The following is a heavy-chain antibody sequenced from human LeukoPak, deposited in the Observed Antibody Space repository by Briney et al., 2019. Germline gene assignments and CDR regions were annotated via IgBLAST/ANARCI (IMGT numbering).Heavy chain of an antibody. V-gene: IGHV3-23*01. CDR1: GFTFSSYA. J-gene: IGHJ4*02. CDR2: ISGSGGST. Sequence: GGSLRLSCAASGFTFSSYAMSWVRQAPGKGLEWVSAISGSGGSTYYADSLKGRFTISRDNSKNTLYLQMNSLRAEDTAIYYCAKGEWWYGGQMDYWGQGTLVTVSS. CDR3: AKGEWWYGGQMDY. D-gene: IGHD2-15*01.